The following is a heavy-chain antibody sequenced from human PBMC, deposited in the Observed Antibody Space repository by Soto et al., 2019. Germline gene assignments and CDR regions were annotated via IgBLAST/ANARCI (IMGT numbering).Heavy chain of an antibody. V-gene: IGHV3-64*01. J-gene: IGHJ6*03. CDR3: ARREQSDYYYMDV. Sequence: EVQLVESGGGLVQPGGSLSLSCAASGFTFSNYAMDWVRQAPGKVLDYVSGISSNGVGTYYANSVKDRFTISRDNSKNTLYLQMGSLRAEDMAVYYCARREQSDYYYMDVWGKGTSVTVSS. D-gene: IGHD6-19*01. CDR2: ISSNGVGT. CDR1: GFTFSNYA.